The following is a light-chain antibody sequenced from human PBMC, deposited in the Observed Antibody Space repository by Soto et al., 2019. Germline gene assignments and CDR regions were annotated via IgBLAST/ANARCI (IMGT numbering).Light chain of an antibody. J-gene: IGKJ1*01. CDR2: GAT. V-gene: IGKV3-15*01. Sequence: EILLTQSPATLSVSPGETATLSCRASQNVLSDLAWYQQKPGQAPRLLVYGATTRATAAPAKFRGRGSGTEFSLAISSLQSEDSATYYYQQYRSWPRTFGQESRVEI. CDR3: QQYRSWPRT. CDR1: QNVLSD.